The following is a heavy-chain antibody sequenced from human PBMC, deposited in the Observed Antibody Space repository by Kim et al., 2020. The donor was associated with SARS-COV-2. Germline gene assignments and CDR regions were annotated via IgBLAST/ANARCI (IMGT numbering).Heavy chain of an antibody. J-gene: IGHJ3*02. V-gene: IGHV1-18*01. CDR1: GYTFTSYG. D-gene: IGHD3-16*02. Sequence: ASVKVSCKASGYTFTSYGISWVRQAPGQGLEWMGWISAYNGNTNYAQKLQGRVTMTTDTSTSTAYMELRSLRSDDTAVYYCARDGRGELSRRGACDIWGQGTMVTVSS. CDR3: ARDGRGELSRRGACDI. CDR2: ISAYNGNT.